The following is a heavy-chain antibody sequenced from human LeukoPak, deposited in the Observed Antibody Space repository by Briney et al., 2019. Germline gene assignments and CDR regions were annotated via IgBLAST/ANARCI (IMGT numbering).Heavy chain of an antibody. Sequence: ASVKVSCKASGYTFTSYGISWVRQAPGQGLEWMGWISAYNGNTNYAPKFQGRATMTRDTSISTAYMELSSLRSDDTAVYYCARALPYRGYFDYWGQGTLVTVSS. CDR3: ARALPYRGYFDY. J-gene: IGHJ4*02. D-gene: IGHD5-12*01. CDR2: ISAYNGNT. CDR1: GYTFTSYG. V-gene: IGHV1-18*01.